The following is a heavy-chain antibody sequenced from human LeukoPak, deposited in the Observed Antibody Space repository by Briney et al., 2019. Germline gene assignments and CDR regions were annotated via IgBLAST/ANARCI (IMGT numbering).Heavy chain of an antibody. CDR2: IYYSGST. Sequence: SETLSLTCTVSGGSISSYYWSWIRQPPGKGLEWIGYIYYSGSTNYNPSLKSRVTISVDTSKNQFSLKLSSVTAADTAVYYCARHKFDLAYCYYYGMDVWGQGTTVTVSS. V-gene: IGHV4-59*08. CDR1: GGSISSYY. CDR3: ARHKFDLAYCYYYGMDV. J-gene: IGHJ6*02.